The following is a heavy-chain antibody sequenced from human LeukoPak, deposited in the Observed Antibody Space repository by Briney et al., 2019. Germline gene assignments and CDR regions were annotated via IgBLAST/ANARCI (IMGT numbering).Heavy chain of an antibody. CDR3: ARPEDRHAFDI. V-gene: IGHV1-2*02. D-gene: IGHD1-14*01. Sequence: ASVKVSCKTSGYTFTGYYIHWVRQAPGQGLQWLGWINPNSGGTNYAQNFQGRVTMTRDTSISTAYMELSRLRSDDTAVYYCARPEDRHAFDIWGQGTMVTVSS. J-gene: IGHJ3*02. CDR2: INPNSGGT. CDR1: GYTFTGYY.